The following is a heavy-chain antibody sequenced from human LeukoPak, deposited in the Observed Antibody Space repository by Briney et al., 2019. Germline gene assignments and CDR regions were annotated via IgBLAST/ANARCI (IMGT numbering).Heavy chain of an antibody. CDR1: GYSFTSYW. Sequence: KAGESLKISCKGSGYSFTSYWIGWVRQMPGKGLEWMGIIYPSDSDTRYSPSFQGQVTISADKSISTAYLQWSTLKASDTAMYYCARPFGYCTSDACPLFYAMDVWGQGTTVTVSS. D-gene: IGHD2-8*01. V-gene: IGHV5-51*01. CDR2: IYPSDSDT. CDR3: ARPFGYCTSDACPLFYAMDV. J-gene: IGHJ6*02.